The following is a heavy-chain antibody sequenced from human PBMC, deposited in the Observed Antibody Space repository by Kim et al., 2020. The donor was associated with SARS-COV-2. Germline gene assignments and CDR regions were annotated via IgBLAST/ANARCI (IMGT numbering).Heavy chain of an antibody. CDR2: IDPSDSYT. V-gene: IGHV5-10-1*01. D-gene: IGHD2-2*02. J-gene: IGHJ5*02. CDR1: GYSFTSYW. Sequence: GESLKISCKGSGYSFTSYWISWVRQMPGKGLEWMGRIDPSDSYTNYSPSFQGHVTISADKSISTAYLQWSSLKASDTAMYYCAGRQCSSTSCYIGWFDPWGQGTLVTVSS. CDR3: AGRQCSSTSCYIGWFDP.